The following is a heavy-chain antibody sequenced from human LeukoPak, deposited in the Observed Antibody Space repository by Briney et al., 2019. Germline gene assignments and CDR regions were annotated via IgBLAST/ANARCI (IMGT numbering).Heavy chain of an antibody. CDR1: GFTFSSYG. V-gene: IGHV3-33*03. CDR3: AKDMQQLVTVLLDAFDI. J-gene: IGHJ3*02. D-gene: IGHD6-13*01. Sequence: PGRSLRLSCAASGFTFSSYGMHWVRQAPGKGLEWVAVIWYDGSNKYYADSVKGRFTISRDNAKNSLYLQMNSLRAEDTALYYCAKDMQQLVTVLLDAFDIWGQGTMVTVSS. CDR2: IWYDGSNK.